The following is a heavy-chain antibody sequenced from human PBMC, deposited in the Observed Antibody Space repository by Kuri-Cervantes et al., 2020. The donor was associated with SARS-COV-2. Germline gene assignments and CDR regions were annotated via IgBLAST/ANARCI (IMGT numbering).Heavy chain of an antibody. D-gene: IGHD1-26*01. J-gene: IGHJ4*02. V-gene: IGHV3-23*01. CDR2: ISGSGGST. CDR1: GFTFSSYA. Sequence: GESLKISCAASGFTFSSYAMSWVRQAPGKGLEWVSAISGSGGSTYYADSVKGRFTISRDNSKNTLYLQMNSLRAEDTAVYYCATGGSLAIWGQGTLVTVSS. CDR3: ATGGSLAI.